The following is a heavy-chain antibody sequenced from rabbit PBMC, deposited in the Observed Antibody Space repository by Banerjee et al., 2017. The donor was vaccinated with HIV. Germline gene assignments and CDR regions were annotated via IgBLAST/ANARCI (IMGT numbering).Heavy chain of an antibody. J-gene: IGHJ4*01. V-gene: IGHV1S40*01. CDR3: ARADASGAGHGYAYFTL. D-gene: IGHD6-1*01. CDR2: IDAGSTGNT. CDR1: GFSFSSSYY. Sequence: QSLEESGGDLVKPEGSLTLTCTASGFSFSSSYYMCWVRQAPGKGPEWIACIDAGSTGNTYYVSWAKGRFTISRTSSTTVTLQMTSLTAADTATYFCARADASGAGHGYAYFTLWGPGTLVTDS.